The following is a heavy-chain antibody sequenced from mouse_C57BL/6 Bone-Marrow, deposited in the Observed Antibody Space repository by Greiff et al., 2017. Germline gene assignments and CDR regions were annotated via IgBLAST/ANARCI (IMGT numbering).Heavy chain of an antibody. CDR2: IYPGSGST. V-gene: IGHV1-55*01. CDR1: GYTFTSYW. Sequence: VQLQQPGAELVKPGASVKMSCKASGYTFTSYWITWVKQRPGQGLEWIGAIYPGSGSTNYNEKFKSKATLTVDTASSTAYMQLSSLTSEDYAVYYCARCYNWWGASMDYWGQGTSVTVSS. D-gene: IGHD1-3*01. J-gene: IGHJ4*01. CDR3: ARCYNWWGASMDY.